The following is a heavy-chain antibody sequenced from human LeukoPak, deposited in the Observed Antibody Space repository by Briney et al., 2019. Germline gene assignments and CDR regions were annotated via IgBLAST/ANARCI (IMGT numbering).Heavy chain of an antibody. D-gene: IGHD5-12*01. Sequence: PGGSLRLSCAASGFTFDDYGMSWVRQAPGKGLEWVSGINWNGDNTGYADSVKGRFTFSRDNAKNSLYLQMNSLRAEDTAVYYCARGITSGPRRYDVRNFDYWGQGTPVTVSS. V-gene: IGHV3-20*04. J-gene: IGHJ4*02. CDR1: GFTFDDYG. CDR3: ARGITSGPRRYDVRNFDY. CDR2: INWNGDNT.